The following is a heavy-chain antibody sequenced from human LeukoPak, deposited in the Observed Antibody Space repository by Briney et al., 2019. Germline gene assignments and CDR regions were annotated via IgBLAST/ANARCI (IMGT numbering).Heavy chain of an antibody. CDR3: ARDSPNGLGWFDP. V-gene: IGHV1-18*01. D-gene: IGHD2-8*01. CDR1: GYTFTSYG. J-gene: IGHJ5*02. CDR2: ISAYNGNT. Sequence: ASVKVSCKASGYTFTSYGISWVRQAPGQGLGWMGWISAYNGNTNYAQKLQGRVTMTTDTSTSTAYTELRSLRSDDTAVYYCARDSPNGLGWFDPWGQGTLVTVSS.